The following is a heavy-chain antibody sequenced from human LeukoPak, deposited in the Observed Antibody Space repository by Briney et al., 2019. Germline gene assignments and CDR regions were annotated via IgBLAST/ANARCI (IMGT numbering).Heavy chain of an antibody. Sequence: GRSLRLSCAASGFTFSSSAMHWVRQAPGKGLEWVAVISYDGSNKYYADSVKGRFTISRDNSKNTLYLQMNSLRAEDTAVYYCARDLMDVWGQGTTVTVSS. V-gene: IGHV3-30-3*01. CDR1: GFTFSSSA. CDR2: ISYDGSNK. J-gene: IGHJ6*02. CDR3: ARDLMDV.